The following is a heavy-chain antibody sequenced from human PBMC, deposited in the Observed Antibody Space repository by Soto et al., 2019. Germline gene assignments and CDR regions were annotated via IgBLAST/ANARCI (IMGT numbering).Heavy chain of an antibody. J-gene: IGHJ4*02. CDR3: WGCWGVGGGLILGNNVPDS. Sequence: GGSLRLSCAVFGFIFSDYPMYWVRQAPGKGLEWVAIVSHDGRNKWYADSVKGRFTISRDNAKNTLYLQMNSLRAEDTAVYYSWGCWGVGGGLILGNNVPDSWGQGALAPGSS. CDR2: VSHDGRNK. CDR1: GFIFSDYP. D-gene: IGHD3-10*01. V-gene: IGHV3-30*04.